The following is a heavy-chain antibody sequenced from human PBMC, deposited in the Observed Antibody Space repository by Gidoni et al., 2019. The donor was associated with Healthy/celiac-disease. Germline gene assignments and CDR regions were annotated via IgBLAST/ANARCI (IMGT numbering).Heavy chain of an antibody. Sequence: EVQLVESGGGWVQPGGSLRLFCAVSGATFSSYWMSWVRHAPGKGLEWVPNIKQNGSEKYYVDYVKGRFTIYRDNAKNSLYLQMNSLRDEDAAVYYCARPTSRDGYFDYWGQGTLVTVSS. CDR1: GATFSSYW. J-gene: IGHJ4*02. V-gene: IGHV3-7*04. CDR2: IKQNGSEK. D-gene: IGHD2-8*01. CDR3: ARPTSRDGYFDY.